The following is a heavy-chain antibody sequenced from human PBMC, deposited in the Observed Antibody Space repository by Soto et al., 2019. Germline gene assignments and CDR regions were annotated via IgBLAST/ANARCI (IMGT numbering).Heavy chain of an antibody. CDR1: GGSISSYY. CDR3: ARDLNYYYGSGSPGDY. D-gene: IGHD3-10*01. CDR2: IYYSGST. V-gene: IGHV4-59*01. Sequence: PSETLSLTCTVSGGSISSYYWSWIRQPPGKGLEWIGYIYYSGSTNYNPSLKSRVTISVDTSKNQFSLKLSSVTAADTAVYYCARDLNYYYGSGSPGDYWGQGTLVTV. J-gene: IGHJ4*02.